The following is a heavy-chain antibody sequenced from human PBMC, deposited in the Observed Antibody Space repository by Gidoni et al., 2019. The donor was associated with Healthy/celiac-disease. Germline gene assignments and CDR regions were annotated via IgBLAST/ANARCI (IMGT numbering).Heavy chain of an antibody. J-gene: IGHJ4*02. CDR2: ISSSGSTI. CDR1: GFTFSSYE. CDR3: ARDQGLGKPSPSFDY. D-gene: IGHD7-27*01. Sequence: EVQLVESGGGLVQPGGSLRLSCAASGFTFSSYEMNWVRQAPGKGLEWVSYISSSGSTIYYADSVKGRFTISRDNAKNSLYLQMNSLRAEDTAVYYCARDQGLGKPSPSFDYWGQGTLVTVSS. V-gene: IGHV3-48*03.